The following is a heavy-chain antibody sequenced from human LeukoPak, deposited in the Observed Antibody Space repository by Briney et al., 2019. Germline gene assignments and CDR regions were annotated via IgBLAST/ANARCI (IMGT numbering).Heavy chain of an antibody. D-gene: IGHD1-7*01. J-gene: IGHJ4*02. CDR3: ARLTGTTTRRYFDY. Sequence: GGSLRLSCAASGFTFSSYSMNWVRQAPGKGLEWVSSISSSSYIYYADSVKGRFTISRDNAKNSLYLQMNSLRAEDTVVYYCARLTGTTTRRYFDYWGQGTLVTVSS. CDR1: GFTFSSYS. V-gene: IGHV3-21*01. CDR2: ISSSSYI.